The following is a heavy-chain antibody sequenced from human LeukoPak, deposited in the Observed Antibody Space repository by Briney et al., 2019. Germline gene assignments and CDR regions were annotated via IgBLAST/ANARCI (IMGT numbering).Heavy chain of an antibody. Sequence: SEALSLTCTVSGDSVSNGNYYWSWLRQPPGKALEWIGYIYYTGSTYYNPSLEGRVTISVDTSRNQFSVKLSSVTAADTAVYYCARSQNYYGSGDYWSQGTLVTVSS. CDR1: GDSVSNGNYY. J-gene: IGHJ4*02. V-gene: IGHV4-61*01. CDR3: ARSQNYYGSGDY. D-gene: IGHD3-10*01. CDR2: IYYTGST.